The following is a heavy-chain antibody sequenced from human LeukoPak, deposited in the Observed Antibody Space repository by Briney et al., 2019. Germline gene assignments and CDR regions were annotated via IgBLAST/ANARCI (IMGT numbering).Heavy chain of an antibody. Sequence: SGGSLRLSCTASGFTFGDYAMSWVRQAPGKGLEWVGFIRSKAYGGTTEYAASVKGRFTISRDDSKSIAYLQMNSLKTEDTAVYYCTREGDYSLYGMDVWGQGTTVTVSS. V-gene: IGHV3-49*04. CDR2: IRSKAYGGTT. D-gene: IGHD4-11*01. CDR1: GFTFGDYA. CDR3: TREGDYSLYGMDV. J-gene: IGHJ6*02.